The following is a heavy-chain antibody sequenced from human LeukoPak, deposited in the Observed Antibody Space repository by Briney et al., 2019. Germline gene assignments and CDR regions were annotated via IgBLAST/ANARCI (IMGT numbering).Heavy chain of an antibody. CDR3: ARDQSGYYGSGSYGMDV. Sequence: PSQTLSLTCTVSGGSMSSGGYYWSWIRQHPGKGLEWIGYIYYSGSTYYNPSLKSRVTISVDTSKNQFSLKLSSVTAADTAVYYCARDQSGYYGSGSYGMDVWGKGTTVTVSS. CDR1: GGSMSSGGYY. J-gene: IGHJ6*04. V-gene: IGHV4-31*03. D-gene: IGHD3-10*01. CDR2: IYYSGST.